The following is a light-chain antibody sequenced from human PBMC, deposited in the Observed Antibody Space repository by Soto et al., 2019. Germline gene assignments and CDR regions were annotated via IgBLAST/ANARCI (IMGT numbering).Light chain of an antibody. CDR2: AAS. CDR3: QQSHGIPYT. V-gene: IGKV1-39*01. J-gene: IGKJ2*01. CDR1: QTISTY. Sequence: DLQMTQSPSSLSASVGDRVTITCRASQTISTYLNWYQQYPGKAPKLLIYAASTLQSGVPSRFSGSGSGTDFTLTISSLQPEDFATYYCQQSHGIPYTFGQGTKLEIK.